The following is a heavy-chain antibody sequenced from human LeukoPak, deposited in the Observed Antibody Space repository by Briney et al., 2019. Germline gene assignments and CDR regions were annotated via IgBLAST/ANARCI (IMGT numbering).Heavy chain of an antibody. CDR1: GFTFSSYA. Sequence: GGSLRLSCAASGFTFSSYAMHWVRQAPGKGLEYVSAISSNGGSTYYANSVKGRFTISRDNSKNTLYLQMGSLRAEDMAVYYCVRGPAGDYYDSSGYSEPKYFQHWGQGTLVTVSS. CDR2: ISSNGGST. D-gene: IGHD3-22*01. V-gene: IGHV3-64*01. J-gene: IGHJ1*01. CDR3: VRGPAGDYYDSSGYSEPKYFQH.